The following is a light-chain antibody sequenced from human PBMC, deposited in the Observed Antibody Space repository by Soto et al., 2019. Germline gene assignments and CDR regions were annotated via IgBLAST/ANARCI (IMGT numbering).Light chain of an antibody. CDR3: QQYNHWPRMLS. CDR2: DTS. Sequence: ERATLSCRASQSLTSNLAWYQQRPGQAPRLLIYDTSTRATDIPARFSGSGSGTEFTLTIASLQSEDFAVYYCQQYNHWPRMLSFGGGTKVDIK. CDR1: QSLTSN. J-gene: IGKJ4*01. V-gene: IGKV3-15*01.